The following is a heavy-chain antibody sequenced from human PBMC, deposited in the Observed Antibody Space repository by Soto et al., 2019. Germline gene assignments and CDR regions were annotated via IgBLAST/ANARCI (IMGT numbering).Heavy chain of an antibody. V-gene: IGHV3-23*01. CDR2: ISGSGGST. D-gene: IGHD2-15*01. Sequence: EVQLLESGGGLVQPGGSLRLSCAASGFTFSSYAMSWVRQAPGKGLEWVSAISGSGGSTYYADSVKGRFTISRDNSKNTLYLHMNSLRAEDTAVYYCAKVGRGYCSGGSCAPDYWGQGTLVTVSS. CDR3: AKVGRGYCSGGSCAPDY. CDR1: GFTFSSYA. J-gene: IGHJ4*02.